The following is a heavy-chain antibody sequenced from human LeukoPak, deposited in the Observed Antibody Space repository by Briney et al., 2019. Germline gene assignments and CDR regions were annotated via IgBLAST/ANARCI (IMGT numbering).Heavy chain of an antibody. CDR2: IYWDDDK. J-gene: IGHJ4*02. V-gene: IGHV2-5*02. CDR1: GFSLSTSGVG. D-gene: IGHD3-9*01. Sequence: SGPTLVNPTQTLTLTCTFSGFSLSTSGVGVGWIRQPPGKALEWLALIYWDDDKRYSPSLKSRLTITKDTSKNQVVLTMTNMDPVDTATYYCAHRQTRHTRFDHYDILAGYGTFDYWGQGTLVTVSS. CDR3: AHRQTRHTRFDHYDILAGYGTFDY.